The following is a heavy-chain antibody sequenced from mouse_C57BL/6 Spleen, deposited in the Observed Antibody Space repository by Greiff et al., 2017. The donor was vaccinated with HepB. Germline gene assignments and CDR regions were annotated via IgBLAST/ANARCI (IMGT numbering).Heavy chain of an antibody. Sequence: EVKLMESGGGLVQPGGSMKLSCVASGFTFSNYWMNWVRQSPEKGLEWVAQIRLKSDNYATHYAESVKGRFTISRDDSKSSVYLQMNNLRAEDTGIYYCTEVLRRGYFDVWGTGTTVTVSS. V-gene: IGHV6-3*01. CDR2: IRLKSDNYAT. D-gene: IGHD1-1*01. J-gene: IGHJ1*03. CDR1: GFTFSNYW. CDR3: TEVLRRGYFDV.